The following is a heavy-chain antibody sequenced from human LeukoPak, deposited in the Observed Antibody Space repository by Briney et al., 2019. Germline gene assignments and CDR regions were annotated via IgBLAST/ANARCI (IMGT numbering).Heavy chain of an antibody. V-gene: IGHV1-69*13. D-gene: IGHD2-15*01. J-gene: IGHJ4*02. Sequence: ASVKVSCKASGGTFISYAISWVRQAPGQGLEWMGGIIPIFGTANYAQKFQGRVTITADESTSTAYMELSSLRSEDTAVYYCARGYCSGGSCYYNDYWGQGTLVTVSS. CDR2: IIPIFGTA. CDR3: ARGYCSGGSCYYNDY. CDR1: GGTFISYA.